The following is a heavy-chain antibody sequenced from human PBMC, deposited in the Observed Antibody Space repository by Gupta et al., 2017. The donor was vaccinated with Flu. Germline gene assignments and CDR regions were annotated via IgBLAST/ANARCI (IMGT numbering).Heavy chain of an antibody. CDR2: INPKTGDT. D-gene: IGHD3-3*01. CDR1: GYTFTFYS. J-gene: IGHJ2*01. V-gene: IGHV1-2*06. Sequence: QVQLVQSGAEVKKPGASVKVACTATGYTFTFYSIHWVRQAPGQGLEWVGRINPKTGDTNSAQKWQGRVTMTLDTSINTAYMDLSRMTSDDTAVYYCARAFTIVGVHNGFDLCGRGTQVTVSS. CDR3: ARAFTIVGVHNGFDL.